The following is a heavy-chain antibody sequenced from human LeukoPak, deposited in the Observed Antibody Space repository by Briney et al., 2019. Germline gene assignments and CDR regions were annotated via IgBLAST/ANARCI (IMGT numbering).Heavy chain of an antibody. D-gene: IGHD1-7*01. CDR1: GGSFSSYY. Sequence: SETLSLTCAVYGGSFSSYYWSWIRQPPGRGLESVGYVYDTGDTNYNPSLKSRVTMSLDTSKNQFSLTLSSVTAADTAIYYCARRATSGNYQMLHFDSWGQGILVTVSS. V-gene: IGHV4-59*08. J-gene: IGHJ4*02. CDR2: VYDTGDT. CDR3: ARRATSGNYQMLHFDS.